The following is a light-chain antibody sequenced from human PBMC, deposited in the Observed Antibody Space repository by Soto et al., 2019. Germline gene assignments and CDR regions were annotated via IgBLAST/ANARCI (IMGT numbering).Light chain of an antibody. J-gene: IGKJ3*01. CDR1: QSISSY. Sequence: LSASVGDRVTITCRASQSISSYLNWYQQKPGKAPKLLIYAASSLQSGVPSRFSGSGSGTDFTLTISSLQPEDFATYYCQQSYSTPFTFGPGTKVDIK. V-gene: IGKV1-39*01. CDR2: AAS. CDR3: QQSYSTPFT.